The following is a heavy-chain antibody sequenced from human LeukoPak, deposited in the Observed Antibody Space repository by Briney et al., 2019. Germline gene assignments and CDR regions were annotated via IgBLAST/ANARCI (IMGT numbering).Heavy chain of an antibody. Sequence: GASVKVSCKASGYTFTSYGISWVRQAPGQGLEWMGWISAYNGNTNYAQKLQGRVTMTTDTSTSTAYMELRSLRSGDTAVYYCARDYDSSGYYSTYYYYYMDVWGKGTTVTVSS. CDR3: ARDYDSSGYYSTYYYYYMDV. CDR2: ISAYNGNT. D-gene: IGHD3-22*01. J-gene: IGHJ6*03. CDR1: GYTFTSYG. V-gene: IGHV1-18*01.